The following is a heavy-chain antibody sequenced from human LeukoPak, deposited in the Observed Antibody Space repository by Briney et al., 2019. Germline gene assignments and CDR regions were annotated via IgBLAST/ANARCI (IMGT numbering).Heavy chain of an antibody. CDR1: GGSVSNSNYC. Sequence: SETLSLTCTVSGGSVSNSNYCWGWIRQPPGKQPEWIGSIDYSGSPLYNPSLKSRVTISVDTSKNQFSLKLSSVTAADTAVYYCARPLDCNYGGTAFDIWGQGTMVTVSS. CDR3: ARPLDCNYGGTAFDI. D-gene: IGHD4-23*01. V-gene: IGHV4-39*01. J-gene: IGHJ3*02. CDR2: IDYSGSP.